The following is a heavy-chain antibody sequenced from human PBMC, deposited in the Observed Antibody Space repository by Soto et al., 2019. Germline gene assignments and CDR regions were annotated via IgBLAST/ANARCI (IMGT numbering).Heavy chain of an antibody. V-gene: IGHV1-69*01. CDR1: RDTFSSYA. J-gene: IGHJ4*02. CDR3: ARVGPAHYYDSSGYYSPLDY. CDR2: IIPMFGTA. D-gene: IGHD3-22*01. Sequence: QVQLVQSGAEVKKPGSSVKVSCKASRDTFSSYAINWVRQAPGQGLEWMGLIIPMFGTANYAQKFKGRVTITAGESTSTVYMELSSLRSEDTAVYYCARVGPAHYYDSSGYYSPLDYWGQGTLVTVSS.